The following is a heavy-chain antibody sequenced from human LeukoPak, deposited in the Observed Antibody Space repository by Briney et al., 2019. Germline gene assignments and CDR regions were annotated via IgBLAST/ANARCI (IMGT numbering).Heavy chain of an antibody. D-gene: IGHD6-6*01. J-gene: IGHJ6*02. CDR2: ISWNSGSI. CDR3: ARSTVAARPGGYYYYYGMDV. V-gene: IGHV3-9*01. Sequence: GGSLRLSCAASGFTFDDYAMHWVRQAPGKGLEWVSGISWNSGSIGYADSVKGRFTISRDNAKNSLYLQMNSLRAEDTAVYYCARSTVAARPGGYYYYYGMDVWGQGTTVTVSS. CDR1: GFTFDDYA.